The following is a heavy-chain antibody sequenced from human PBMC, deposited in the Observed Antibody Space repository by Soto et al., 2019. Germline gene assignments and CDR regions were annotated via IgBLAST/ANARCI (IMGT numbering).Heavy chain of an antibody. J-gene: IGHJ6*03. CDR1: GFTFSSYW. CDR2: INSDGSST. CDR3: ARDEDEPYYDILTGQEYYYYYVDV. Sequence: GGSLRLSCAASGFTFSSYWMHWVRQAPGKGLVWVSRINSDGSSTSYADSVKGRFTISRDNAKNTLYLQMNSLRAEDTAVYYCARDEDEPYYDILTGQEYYYYYVDVWGKGTTVTVSS. V-gene: IGHV3-74*01. D-gene: IGHD3-9*01.